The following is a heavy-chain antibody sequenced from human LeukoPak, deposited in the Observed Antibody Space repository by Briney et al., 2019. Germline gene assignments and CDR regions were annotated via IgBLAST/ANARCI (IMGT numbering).Heavy chain of an antibody. CDR2: INGDGRNI. CDR1: GFTFSSYW. D-gene: IGHD2-21*01. Sequence: GGFLRLSCVASGFTFSSYWMHWVRQDPRKGLVWVSRINGDGRNINYADSVRGRFTISRDNAKNTLYLQMNSLRAEDTAVYYCARVGIGIDPWGQGTLVTVSS. CDR3: ARVGIGIDP. V-gene: IGHV3-74*01. J-gene: IGHJ5*02.